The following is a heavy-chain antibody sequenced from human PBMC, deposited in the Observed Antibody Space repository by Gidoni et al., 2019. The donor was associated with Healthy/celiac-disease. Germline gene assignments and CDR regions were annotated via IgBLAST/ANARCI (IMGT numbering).Heavy chain of an antibody. CDR2: INSDGSST. J-gene: IGHJ3*02. V-gene: IGHV3-74*01. CDR1: GFTFSSYW. CDR3: ARQGGNDAFDI. D-gene: IGHD2-15*01. Sequence: AASGFTFSSYWMHWVRQAPGKGLVWVSRINSDGSSTSYADSVKGRFNISRDNAKNTLYLQMNSLRAEDTAVYYCARQGGNDAFDIWGQGTMVTVSS.